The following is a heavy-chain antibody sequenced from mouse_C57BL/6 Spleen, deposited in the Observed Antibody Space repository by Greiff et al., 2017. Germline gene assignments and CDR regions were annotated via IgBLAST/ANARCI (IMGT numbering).Heavy chain of an antibody. CDR1: GYAFSSYW. J-gene: IGHJ4*01. CDR2: IYPGDGDT. D-gene: IGHD4-1*01. Sequence: VQLQQSGAELVKPGASVKISCKASGYAFSSYWMNWVKQRPGKGLEWIGKIYPGDGDTNDNGKFKGKATLTADKSSSTAYMQLSSLTSEDSAVYFCARGPLTGTGAMDYWGQGTSVTVSS. V-gene: IGHV1-80*01. CDR3: ARGPLTGTGAMDY.